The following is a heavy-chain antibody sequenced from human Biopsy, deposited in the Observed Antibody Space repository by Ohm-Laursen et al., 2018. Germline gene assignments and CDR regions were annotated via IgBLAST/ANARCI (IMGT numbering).Heavy chain of an antibody. CDR2: ISGYNGNT. V-gene: IGHV1-18*01. D-gene: IGHD5/OR15-5a*01. CDR3: ARVTLPLYLDY. CDR1: GYSFTSYG. J-gene: IGHJ4*02. Sequence: ASVKVSCKASGYSFTSYGISWVRQAPGEGLEWMGRISGYNGNTNYAQKFQGRVTMTADTSTSTVYMEVRGLRSDDTAVYYCARVTLPLYLDYWGQGTRVSVSS.